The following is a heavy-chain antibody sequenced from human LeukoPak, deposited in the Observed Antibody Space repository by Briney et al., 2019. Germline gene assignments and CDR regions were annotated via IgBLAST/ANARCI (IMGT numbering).Heavy chain of an antibody. Sequence: PGGSLRLSCAASKFTFSHYAMHWVRQAAGKGLQWVAVIWNDGSDKYYADSVKGRFTVSRDNSRNILYLQMDSLRAEDTGVYYCAKDAQRGFDYSNSLQHWGPGTLVTVSS. V-gene: IGHV3-33*06. CDR3: AKDAQRGFDYSNSLQH. D-gene: IGHD4-11*01. J-gene: IGHJ1*01. CDR2: IWNDGSDK. CDR1: KFTFSHYA.